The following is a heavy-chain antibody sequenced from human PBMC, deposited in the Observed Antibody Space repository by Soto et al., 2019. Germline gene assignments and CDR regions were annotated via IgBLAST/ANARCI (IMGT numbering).Heavy chain of an antibody. V-gene: IGHV3-21*06. CDR1: GFTFTRYS. CDR3: ARESEDLTSNFDY. CDR2: ISSTTNYI. Sequence: GGSLRLSCAASGFTFTRYSMNWVRQAPGKGLEWVSSISSTTNYICYGDSMKGRFTISRDNAKNSLYLEMNSLRAEDTAVYYCARESEDLTSNFDYWGRGTLVTVSS. J-gene: IGHJ4*02.